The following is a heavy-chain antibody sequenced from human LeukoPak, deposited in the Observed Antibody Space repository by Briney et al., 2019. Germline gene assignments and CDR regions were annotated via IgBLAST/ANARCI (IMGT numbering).Heavy chain of an antibody. D-gene: IGHD3-22*01. CDR3: AKDYDTSGYYDY. V-gene: IGHV3-30*18. CDR2: ISYDGSNK. Sequence: GRSLRLSCAASGFTFSSYGMHWVSQAPGKGLEWVAVISYDGSNKYYADSVKGRFTIPRDNSKNTLYLQMNSLRTEDTAVYYCAKDYDTSGYYDYWGQGTLVTVSS. CDR1: GFTFSSYG. J-gene: IGHJ4*02.